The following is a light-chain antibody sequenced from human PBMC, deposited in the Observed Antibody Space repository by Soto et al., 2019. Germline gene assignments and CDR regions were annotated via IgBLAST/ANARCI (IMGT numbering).Light chain of an antibody. CDR3: SSYTSSSTS. CDR2: EVS. Sequence: QSVLTQPASVSGSPGQPITISCTGTSSDVGGYNYVSWYQQHPGKAPKLMIYEVSNRPSGVSNRFSGSKSGNTASLTISGLQAEDEADYYCSSYTSSSTSFGTGTRSPS. V-gene: IGLV2-14*01. J-gene: IGLJ1*01. CDR1: SSDVGGYNY.